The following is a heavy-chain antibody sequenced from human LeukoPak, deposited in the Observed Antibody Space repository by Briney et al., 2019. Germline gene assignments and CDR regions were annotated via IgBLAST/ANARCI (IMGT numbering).Heavy chain of an antibody. CDR1: GGSISSGSYY. D-gene: IGHD3-22*01. CDR3: ARGTPPLEDSSGLTGDY. J-gene: IGHJ4*02. Sequence: SQTLSLTCTVSGGSISSGSYYWSWLRQPPGKGLEWIGCIYYSGSTDYNPSLKSRVTISVDTSKNQFSLKLSSVTAADTAVYYCARGTPPLEDSSGLTGDYWGQGTLVTVSS. V-gene: IGHV4-61*02. CDR2: IYYSGST.